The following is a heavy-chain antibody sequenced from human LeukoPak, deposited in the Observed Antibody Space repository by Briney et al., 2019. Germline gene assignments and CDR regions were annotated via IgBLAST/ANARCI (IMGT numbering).Heavy chain of an antibody. J-gene: IGHJ4*02. V-gene: IGHV3-9*01. CDR2: ISWNSGSI. CDR3: ARAERNAGVFDY. D-gene: IGHD3-3*01. Sequence: GGSLRLSCAASGFTFDDYAMHWVRQAPGKGLEWVSGISWNSGSIGYADSVKGRFTISRDNAKNSLYLQMNSLRAEDTAVYYCARAERNAGVFDYWGQGTPVTVSP. CDR1: GFTFDDYA.